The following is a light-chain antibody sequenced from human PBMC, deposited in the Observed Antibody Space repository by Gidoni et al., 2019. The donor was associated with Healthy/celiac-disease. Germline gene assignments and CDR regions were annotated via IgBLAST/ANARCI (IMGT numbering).Light chain of an antibody. V-gene: IGKV4-1*01. J-gene: IGKJ3*01. CDR2: WAS. CDR3: QQYYSTPLT. CDR1: QSVLYSSNNKNY. Sequence: DNVMNQSPDSLDGALGERATINCKASQSVLYSSNNKNYLAWYQQKPGQPPKLLIYWASTRESGVPARFSGSGSGTDFTLTISSLQAEDVAVYYCQQYYSTPLTFGPGTKVDIK.